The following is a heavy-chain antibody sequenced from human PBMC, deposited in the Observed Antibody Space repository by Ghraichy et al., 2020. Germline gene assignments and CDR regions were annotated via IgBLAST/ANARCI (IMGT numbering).Heavy chain of an antibody. Sequence: ASVKVSCKASGYTFTNYDINWVRQATGQGIEWMGWMNPNSGNTGYAQKFQDRITMTRDTSINTAYMELSSLRSEDTAVYYCARMDQLAQINWFDPWGQGTLVTVSS. CDR2: MNPNSGNT. V-gene: IGHV1-8*01. D-gene: IGHD2-2*01. J-gene: IGHJ5*02. CDR3: ARMDQLAQINWFDP. CDR1: GYTFTNYD.